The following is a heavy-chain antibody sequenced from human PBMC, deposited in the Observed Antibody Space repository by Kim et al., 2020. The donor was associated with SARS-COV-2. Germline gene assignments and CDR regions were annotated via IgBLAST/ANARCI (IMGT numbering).Heavy chain of an antibody. D-gene: IGHD6-13*01. CDR3: AKVRGQQQLATRKGVGAYYYSGRDV. Sequence: LSLTCAASGFTFSSYGMHWVRQAPGKGLEWVAVISYDGSNKYYADSVKGRFTISRDNSKNTLYLQMNSLRAEDTAVYYCAKVRGQQQLATRKGVGAYYYSGRDVWGQGTTVTVSS. CDR1: GFTFSSYG. V-gene: IGHV3-30*18. CDR2: ISYDGSNK. J-gene: IGHJ6*02.